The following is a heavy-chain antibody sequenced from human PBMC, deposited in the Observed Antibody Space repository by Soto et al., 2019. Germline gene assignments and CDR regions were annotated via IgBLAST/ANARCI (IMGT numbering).Heavy chain of an antibody. D-gene: IGHD6-13*01. CDR1: GGSISSGDYS. Sequence: QLQLQESGSGLVKPSQTLSLTCAVSGGSISSGDYSWSWIRQPPGKGLEWIGYIYHSGSTYYNPSLKSRVTISVDRSKNQFSLKLSSVTAADTAVYYCARGEVNWYSSSWYLDYWGQGTLVTVSS. V-gene: IGHV4-30-2*01. J-gene: IGHJ4*02. CDR2: IYHSGST. CDR3: ARGEVNWYSSSWYLDY.